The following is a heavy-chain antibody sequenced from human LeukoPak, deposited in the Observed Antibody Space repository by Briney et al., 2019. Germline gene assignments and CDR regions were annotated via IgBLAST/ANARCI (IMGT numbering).Heavy chain of an antibody. CDR2: ITTSGSSV. CDR3: ARMSHTGAFDY. Sequence: PGGSPRLSCAAPGFTLRRYEMNWGRQGPREGLGWGSNITTSGSSVYDRDSGKGRFTISRDNPKNSLDLQMNSLRDEDTAVYYCARMSHTGAFDYWGQGTLVTVSS. CDR1: GFTLRRYE. V-gene: IGHV3-48*03. J-gene: IGHJ4*02. D-gene: IGHD3-10*01.